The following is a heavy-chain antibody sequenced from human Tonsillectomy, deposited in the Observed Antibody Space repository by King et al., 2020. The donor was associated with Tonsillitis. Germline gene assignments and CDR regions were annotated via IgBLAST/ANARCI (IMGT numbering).Heavy chain of an antibody. CDR2: SRNKDKSFTS. CDR1: GFTFSEYF. CDR3: TRARSSGWREFDY. J-gene: IGHJ4*02. D-gene: IGHD6-19*01. Sequence: VQLVESGGGLVQPGGSLRLSCAASGFTFSEYFLDWVRQAPGKGLEWVARSRNKDKSFTSEYAASVKGRFTILRDDSKNSLYLQMNSLKTEDTAVYYCTRARSSGWREFDYWGQGTLVTVSS. V-gene: IGHV3-72*01.